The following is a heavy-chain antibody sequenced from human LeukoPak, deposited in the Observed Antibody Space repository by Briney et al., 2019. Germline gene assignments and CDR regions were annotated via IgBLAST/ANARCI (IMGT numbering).Heavy chain of an antibody. CDR1: GGSFSGYY. CDR3: ARKAAEYYFDY. Sequence: SETLSLTCAVYGGSFSGYYWSWIRQPPGKGLEWIGEINHSGSTNYNPSLKSRVTISVDTSKNQFSLKLSSVTAADTAVYYCARKAAEYYFDYWGQGSLVTVSS. CDR2: INHSGST. V-gene: IGHV4-34*01. J-gene: IGHJ4*02.